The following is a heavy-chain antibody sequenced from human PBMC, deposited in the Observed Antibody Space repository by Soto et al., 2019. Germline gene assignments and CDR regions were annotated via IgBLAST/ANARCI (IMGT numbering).Heavy chain of an antibody. V-gene: IGHV3-23*01. CDR1: GFTFSSYA. D-gene: IGHD3-10*01. CDR3: AKDRYYYGSGSDAFDI. CDR2: ISGSGGST. J-gene: IGHJ3*02. Sequence: GGSLRLSCAASGFTFSSYAMSWVRQAPGKGLEWVSAISGSGGSTYYADSVKGRFTISRDNSKNTLYLQMNSLRAEDTAVYYCAKDRYYYGSGSDAFDIWGKGTMVTVSS.